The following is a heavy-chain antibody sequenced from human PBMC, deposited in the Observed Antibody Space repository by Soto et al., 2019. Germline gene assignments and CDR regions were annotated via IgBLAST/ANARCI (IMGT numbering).Heavy chain of an antibody. V-gene: IGHV3-33*01. CDR1: GFTFSSYG. Sequence: QVQLVESGGGVVQPGRSLRLSCAASGFTFSSYGMHWVRQAPGKGLEWVAVIWYDGSNKYYADSVKGRFTISRDNSKNTLYLQMNSLRAEDTAVYYCARDRLIRRIFGVVIPFGMDVWGQGTTVTVSS. CDR3: ARDRLIRRIFGVVIPFGMDV. CDR2: IWYDGSNK. J-gene: IGHJ6*02. D-gene: IGHD3-3*01.